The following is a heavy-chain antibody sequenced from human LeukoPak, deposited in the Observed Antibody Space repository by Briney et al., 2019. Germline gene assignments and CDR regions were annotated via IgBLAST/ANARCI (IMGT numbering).Heavy chain of an antibody. V-gene: IGHV4-59*08. CDR1: GGSISSYY. CDR3: GSLEPLGIYH. D-gene: IGHD1-14*01. CDR2: IHCGGST. Sequence: PSETLSLTCIVSGGSISSYYWSWIRQPPGKGLEYIGYIHCGGSTNYNPSLKSRVTISVVTSKNQFSLKLTSVTAADTAVYYCGSLEPLGIYHWGQGTLATLPS. J-gene: IGHJ5*02.